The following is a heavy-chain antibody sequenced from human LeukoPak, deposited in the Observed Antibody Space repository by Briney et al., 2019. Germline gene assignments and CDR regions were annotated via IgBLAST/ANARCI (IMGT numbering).Heavy chain of an antibody. J-gene: IGHJ4*02. V-gene: IGHV4-38-2*02. D-gene: IGHD3-3*01. CDR3: ARLSASLQWLFDY. CDR2: IYRSGST. CDR1: DYSISSGYY. Sequence: PSETLSLTCTVSDYSISSGYYWGWIRQPPGKGLEWIGSIYRSGSTYYNPSLKSRVTISVDTSKNQFSLKLSSVTAADTAVYYCARLSASLQWLFDYWGQGTLVTVSS.